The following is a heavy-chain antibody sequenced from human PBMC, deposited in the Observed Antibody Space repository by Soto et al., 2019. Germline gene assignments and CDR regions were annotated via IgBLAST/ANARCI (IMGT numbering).Heavy chain of an antibody. CDR1: GGSVTSGNYA. J-gene: IGHJ4*02. CDR3: ARAGLSSRYYYFDY. D-gene: IGHD1-26*01. V-gene: IGHV4-30-2*01. Sequence: QLQLQESGSGLVKPSQTLSLTCAVSGGSVTSGNYAWSWLRQPPGEGLEWIGYIYHSGNTYYNPSLSSRVTISLDRSKNQFSLMLNSVTAADTAVYYCARAGLSSRYYYFDYWGQGSLVTASS. CDR2: IYHSGNT.